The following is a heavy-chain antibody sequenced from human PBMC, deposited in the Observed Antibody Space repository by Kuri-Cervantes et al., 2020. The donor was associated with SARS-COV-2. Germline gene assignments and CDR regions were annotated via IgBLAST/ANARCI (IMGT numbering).Heavy chain of an antibody. CDR2: ISAYNGNT. V-gene: IGHV1-18*01. J-gene: IGHJ6*03. CDR1: GYTFTSYG. D-gene: IGHD6-13*01. Sequence: ASVKVSCKASGYTFTSYGISWVRQAPGQGLEWMGWISAYNGNTNYAQKLQGRVTMTGNTSISTAYMELSSLRSEDTAVYYCARVASSWYSLDYYYYMDVWGKGTTVTVSS. CDR3: ARVASSWYSLDYYYYMDV.